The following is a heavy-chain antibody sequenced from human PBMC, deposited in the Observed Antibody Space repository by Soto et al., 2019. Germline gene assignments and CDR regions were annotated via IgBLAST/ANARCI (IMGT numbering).Heavy chain of an antibody. CDR2: ISAYNGNT. Sequence: ASVKVSCKASGYTFTSYGISWVRQAPGQGLEWMGWISAYNGNTNYAQKLQGRVTMTTDTSTSTAYMELRSLRSDDTAVYYCARDRAGQQLVDAFDIWGQGTRVTVS. V-gene: IGHV1-18*04. D-gene: IGHD6-13*01. CDR3: ARDRAGQQLVDAFDI. J-gene: IGHJ3*02. CDR1: GYTFTSYG.